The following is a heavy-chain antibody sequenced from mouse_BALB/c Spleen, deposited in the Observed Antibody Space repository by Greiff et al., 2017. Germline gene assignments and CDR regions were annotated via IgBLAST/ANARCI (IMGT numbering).Heavy chain of an antibody. CDR1: GFTFSSYG. V-gene: IGHV5-6*01. CDR2: ISSGGSYT. J-gene: IGHJ2*01. D-gene: IGHD1-1*01. Sequence: EVKLVESGGDLVKPGGSLKLSCAASGFTFSSYGMSWVRQTPDKRLEWVATISSGGSYTYYPDSVKGRFTISRDNAKNTLYLQMSSLKSEDTAMYYCARYGSRVFDYWGQGTTLTVSS. CDR3: ARYGSRVFDY.